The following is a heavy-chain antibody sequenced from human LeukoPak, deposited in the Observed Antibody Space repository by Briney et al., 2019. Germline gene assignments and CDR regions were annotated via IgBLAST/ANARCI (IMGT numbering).Heavy chain of an antibody. J-gene: IGHJ4*02. CDR3: ARVATIRKYYFDY. D-gene: IGHD5-24*01. V-gene: IGHV1-2*02. CDR1: GYTFTGYY. Sequence: ASVTVSFAASGYTFTGYYMHWVRQAPGQGLEWMGWINPNSGGTNYAQKFQGRVTMTRDTSISTAYMELSRLRSDDTAVYYCARVATIRKYYFDYWGQGTLVTVSS. CDR2: INPNSGGT.